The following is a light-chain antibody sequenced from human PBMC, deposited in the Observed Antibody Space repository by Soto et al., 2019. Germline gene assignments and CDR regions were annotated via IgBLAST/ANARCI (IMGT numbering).Light chain of an antibody. CDR3: QQYNNWPPLT. V-gene: IGKV3D-15*01. CDR2: GAS. J-gene: IGKJ4*01. CDR1: QSVSSSH. Sequence: EIVLTQSPGTLSLSPGERATLSCRASQSVSSSHLAWYQQKPGQAPRLLIFGASTRATGIPARFSGSGSGTEFTLAISSLQSEDFGVYYCQQYNNWPPLTFGGGTKVDIK.